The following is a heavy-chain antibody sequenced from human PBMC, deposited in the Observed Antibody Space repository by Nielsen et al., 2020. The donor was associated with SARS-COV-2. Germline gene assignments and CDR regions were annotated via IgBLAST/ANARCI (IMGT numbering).Heavy chain of an antibody. CDR3: ARESVTGTDAFDI. Sequence: YADSVKGRFTISRDNAENSLSLQMNSLRAEDTAVYYCARESVTGTDAFDIWGQGTVVTVSS. V-gene: IGHV3-48*03. D-gene: IGHD6-19*01. J-gene: IGHJ3*02.